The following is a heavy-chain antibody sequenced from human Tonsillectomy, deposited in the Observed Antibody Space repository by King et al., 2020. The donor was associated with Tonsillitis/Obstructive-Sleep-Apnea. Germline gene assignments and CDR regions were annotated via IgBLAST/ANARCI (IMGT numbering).Heavy chain of an antibody. CDR3: VKEAVDTSMVTYAFDV. D-gene: IGHD5-18*01. J-gene: IGHJ3*01. CDR2: ISWAGGST. V-gene: IGHV3-43*01. CDR1: GFTFEDYT. Sequence: VQLVESGGVVVRPGGSLRISCVASGFTFEDYTMHWVRQAPGKGLEWVSLISWAGGSTNYADSVRGRFTISRDNSENSLYLQMNSLESEDTALYYCVKEAVDTSMVTYAFDVWGLGTMVTVSS.